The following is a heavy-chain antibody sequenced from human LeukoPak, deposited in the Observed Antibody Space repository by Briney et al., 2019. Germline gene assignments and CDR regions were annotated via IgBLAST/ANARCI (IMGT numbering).Heavy chain of an antibody. CDR3: ARARGSTVTNYFDY. V-gene: IGHV4-59*01. J-gene: IGHJ4*02. CDR2: IYYSGSSGST. D-gene: IGHD4-17*01. CDR1: GXSISSYY. Sequence: PSETLSLTCTVSGXSISSYYGSWIRQPSGKGLEWIGYIYYSGSSGSTNSNPSLKSRVTISVDTSKNQFSLKLSSVTAADTAVYYCARARGSTVTNYFDYWGQGTLVTVSS.